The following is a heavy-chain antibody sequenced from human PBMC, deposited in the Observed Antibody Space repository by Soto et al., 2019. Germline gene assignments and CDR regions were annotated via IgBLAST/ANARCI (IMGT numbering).Heavy chain of an antibody. V-gene: IGHV4-34*01. CDR1: GGSFSGYY. CDR2: INHSGST. J-gene: IGHJ6*02. Sequence: QVQLQQWGAGLLKPSETLSLTCAVYGGSFSGYYWSWIRQPPGKGLEWIGEINHSGSTNYNPSLKSRVTISVDTSKNQFSLKLSSVTAADTAVYYCARGTVAGRKVRHYYGMDVWGQGTTVTVSS. D-gene: IGHD6-19*01. CDR3: ARGTVAGRKVRHYYGMDV.